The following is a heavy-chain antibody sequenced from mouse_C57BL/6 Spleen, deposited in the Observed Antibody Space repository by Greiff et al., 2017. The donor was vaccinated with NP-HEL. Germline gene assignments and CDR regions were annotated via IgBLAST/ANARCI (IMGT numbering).Heavy chain of an antibody. CDR1: GYTFTSYG. CDR3: ARSFDYPYYYAMDY. V-gene: IGHV1-81*01. CDR2: IYPRSGNT. D-gene: IGHD2-4*01. Sequence: QVQLQQSGAELARPGASVKLSCKASGYTFTSYGISWVKQRPGQGLEWIGEIYPRSGNTYYNEKFKGKATLTADKSSSTAYMELRSLTSEDSAVYFCARSFDYPYYYAMDYWGQGTSVTVSS. J-gene: IGHJ4*01.